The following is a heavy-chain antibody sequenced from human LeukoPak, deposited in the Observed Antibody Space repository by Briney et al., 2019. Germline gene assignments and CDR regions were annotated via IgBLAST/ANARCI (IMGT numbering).Heavy chain of an antibody. CDR1: GGSISSSSYY. CDR3: AREVVAAAGTVDY. CDR2: IYYSGST. Sequence: SETLSLTCTVSGGSISSSSYYWGWIRQPPGKGLEWIGSIYYSGSTYYNPSLKSRVTISIDTSKNQFSLKLSSVTAADTAVYYCAREVVAAAGTVDYWGQGTLVIVSS. D-gene: IGHD6-13*01. J-gene: IGHJ4*02. V-gene: IGHV4-39*07.